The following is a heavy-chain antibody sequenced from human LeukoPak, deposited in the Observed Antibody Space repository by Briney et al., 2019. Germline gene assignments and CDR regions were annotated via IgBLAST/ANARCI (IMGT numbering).Heavy chain of an antibody. CDR2: IYTSGST. CDR1: GGSISSYY. V-gene: IGHV4-4*07. D-gene: IGHD3-16*02. Sequence: SETLSLTCTVSGGSISSYYWSWIRRPAGKGLEWIGRIYTSGSTNYNPSLKSRVTMSVDTSKNQFSLKLSSVTAADTAVYYCARTGYYDYVWGSYRYIIDYWGQGTLVTVSS. CDR3: ARTGYYDYVWGSYRYIIDY. J-gene: IGHJ4*02.